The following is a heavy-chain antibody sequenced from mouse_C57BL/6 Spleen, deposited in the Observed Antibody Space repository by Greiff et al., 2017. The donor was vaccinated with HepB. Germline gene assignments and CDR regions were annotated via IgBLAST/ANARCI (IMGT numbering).Heavy chain of an antibody. CDR3: ARERTAQATLNAMDY. Sequence: QVHVKQPGAELVKPGASVKLSCKASGYTFTSYWMHWVKQRPGQGLEWIGMIHPNSGSTNYNEKFKSKATLTVDKSSSTAYMQLSSLTSEDSAVYYCARERTAQATLNAMDYWGQGTSVTVSS. CDR2: IHPNSGST. V-gene: IGHV1-64*01. CDR1: GYTFTSYW. D-gene: IGHD3-2*02. J-gene: IGHJ4*01.